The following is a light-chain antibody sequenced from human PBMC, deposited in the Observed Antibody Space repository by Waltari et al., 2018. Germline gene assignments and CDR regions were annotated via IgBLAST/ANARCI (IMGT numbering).Light chain of an antibody. CDR1: QSISSW. V-gene: IGKV1-5*03. Sequence: DIQMTQSPSTLSASVGNRVTITGRASQSISSWLAWYQQKPGKAPKLLTYKASSLESGVPSRFSGSGSGTEFTLTISSLQPDDFATYYCQQYNSYPRAFGQGTKVEIK. CDR2: KAS. CDR3: QQYNSYPRA. J-gene: IGKJ1*01.